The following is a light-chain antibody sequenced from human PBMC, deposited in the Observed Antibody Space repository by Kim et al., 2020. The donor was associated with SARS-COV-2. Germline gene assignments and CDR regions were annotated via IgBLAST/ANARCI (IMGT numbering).Light chain of an antibody. CDR1: QSVSSNY. Sequence: PGERATLSCRASQSVSSNYLAWYQQKPGQAPRLLISGASSRATGIPDRFSGSGSGTDFTLTISTLGPEDFAVYYCQQYGSSPPWTFGQGTKVDIK. CDR2: GAS. J-gene: IGKJ1*01. V-gene: IGKV3-20*01. CDR3: QQYGSSPPWT.